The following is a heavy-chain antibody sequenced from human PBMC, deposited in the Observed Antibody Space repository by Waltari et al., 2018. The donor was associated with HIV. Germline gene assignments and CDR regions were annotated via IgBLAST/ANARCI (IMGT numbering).Heavy chain of an antibody. J-gene: IGHJ6*02. V-gene: IGHV3-30*18. D-gene: IGHD1-26*01. CDR3: AKVAGRSGSYSHYYYGMDV. CDR2: ISDDGDQ. CDR1: GFAFKNFA. Sequence: QVQLVESGGGVVQPGGSLRLSCAASGFAFKNFAMHWVRQAPGKGVEWVAVISDDGDQYYADSVKGRFTISRDNSKKSLFLQMSSLRPEDSAVYYCAKVAGRSGSYSHYYYGMDVWGQGTTVTVS.